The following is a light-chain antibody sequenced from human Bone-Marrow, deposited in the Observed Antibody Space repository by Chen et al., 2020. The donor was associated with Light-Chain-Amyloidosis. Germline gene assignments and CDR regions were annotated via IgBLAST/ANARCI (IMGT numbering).Light chain of an antibody. CDR1: SSNIGMNT. Sequence: QFVLTQPPSASGTPGQSVTISCSGSSSNIGMNTVNWYQQLPVTAPKLLIYTNSQRPSGVPARFSGSKSGTSASLAISGLQSEDEADYFCSAWDDTLNGVLFGGGTKLTVL. CDR3: SAWDDTLNGVL. J-gene: IGLJ2*01. CDR2: TNS. V-gene: IGLV1-44*01.